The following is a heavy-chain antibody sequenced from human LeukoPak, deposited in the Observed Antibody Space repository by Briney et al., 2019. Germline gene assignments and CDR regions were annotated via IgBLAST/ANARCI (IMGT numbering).Heavy chain of an antibody. D-gene: IGHD3-22*01. Sequence: PGGSLRLSCAASGFTVSSNYMSWVRQAPGKGLEWVSVIYSGGSTYSADSVRGRFTISRDNSKNTLYLQMNSLRAEDTALYYCARADNYYDSSGPAGEGSFDYWGQGTLVTVSS. CDR1: GFTVSSNY. J-gene: IGHJ4*02. CDR3: ARADNYYDSSGPAGEGSFDY. CDR2: IYSGGST. V-gene: IGHV3-53*01.